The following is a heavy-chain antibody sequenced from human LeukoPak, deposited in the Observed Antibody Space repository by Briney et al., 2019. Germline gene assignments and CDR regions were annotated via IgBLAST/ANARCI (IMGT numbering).Heavy chain of an antibody. CDR1: GYTFTSYY. CDR3: ARDWKSGSYPPRLFDY. J-gene: IGHJ4*02. CDR2: INPSGGST. D-gene: IGHD1-26*01. V-gene: IGHV1-46*01. Sequence: ASVKVSCKASGYTFTSYYMYWVRQAPGQGLEWMGIINPSGGSTSYAQKFQGRVTMTRDTSTSTVYMELSSLRSEDTAVYYCARDWKSGSYPPRLFDYWGQGTLVIVSS.